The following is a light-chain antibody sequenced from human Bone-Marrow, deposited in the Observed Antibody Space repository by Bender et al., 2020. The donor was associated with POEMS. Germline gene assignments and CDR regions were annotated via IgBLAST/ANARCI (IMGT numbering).Light chain of an antibody. V-gene: IGLV1-36*01. Sequence: QSVVTQPPSLSEAPRQRVTISCSGSSSNIGNHGVNWYQQLPGEAPKLLIYYDDLLTPGVSDRFSASKSGTSASLAISELQSEDEAPYYCAAWDDRLNVLLFGGGTKVTVL. CDR1: SSNIGNHG. J-gene: IGLJ3*02. CDR2: YDD. CDR3: AAWDDRLNVLL.